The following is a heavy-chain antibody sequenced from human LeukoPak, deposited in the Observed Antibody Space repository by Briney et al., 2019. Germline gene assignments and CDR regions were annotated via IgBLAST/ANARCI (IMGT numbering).Heavy chain of an antibody. CDR2: NIHSGSP. D-gene: IGHD6-13*01. J-gene: IGHJ4*02. CDR1: LGSISDYY. V-gene: IGHV4-59*01. CDR3: ARAGTYSSSWLDY. Sequence: SETLSLTCTVSLGSISDYYWSCSREPPGKGVGGVWYNIHSGSPNYIPSLKSRVTISIDTSKNQFSLKLSSVTAADTAFYYCARAGTYSSSWLDYWGQGTLVTVSS.